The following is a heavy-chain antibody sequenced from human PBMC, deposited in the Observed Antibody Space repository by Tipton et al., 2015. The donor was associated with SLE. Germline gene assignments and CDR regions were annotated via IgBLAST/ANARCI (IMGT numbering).Heavy chain of an antibody. CDR3: AKDRQTTVTTTFDY. CDR2: IWYDGSNK. J-gene: IGHJ4*02. D-gene: IGHD4-17*01. CDR1: GFTFSSYW. V-gene: IGHV3-30*18. Sequence: SLRLSCAASGFTFSSYWMHWVRQAPGKGLEWVAVIWYDGSNKYYADSVKGRFTISRDNSKDTLFLQMNSLSSEDTAVYYCAKDRQTTVTTTFDYWGQGVLVTVSS.